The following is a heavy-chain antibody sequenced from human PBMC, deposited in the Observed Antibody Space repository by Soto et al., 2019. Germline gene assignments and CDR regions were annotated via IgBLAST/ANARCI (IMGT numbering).Heavy chain of an antibody. D-gene: IGHD6-19*01. J-gene: IGHJ4*02. V-gene: IGHV4-39*01. Sequence: SETLSLTCTVSGGSISGSRYYWGWIRQPPGKGLEWIGAIYYTGRTYYKPSLKSRVTISVDTSKNQFSLKLNSVSAADTAVYYCASGGEGSIAVDGWGQGTLVTVSS. CDR2: IYYTGRT. CDR1: GGSISGSRYY. CDR3: ASGGEGSIAVDG.